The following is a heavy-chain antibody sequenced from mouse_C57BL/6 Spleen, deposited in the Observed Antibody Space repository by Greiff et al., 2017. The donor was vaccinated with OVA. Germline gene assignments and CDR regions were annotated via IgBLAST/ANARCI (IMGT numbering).Heavy chain of an antibody. CDR1: GYTFTDYE. V-gene: IGHV1-15*01. Sequence: QVQLQQSGAELVRPGASVTLSCKASGYTFTDYEMHWVKQTPVQGLEWIGAIDPETGGTAYNEKFKGKATLTADKSSSTAYMELLSLTSEDSDDYSCTRWGFAYYCNYDFDYWGQGTTLTVSS. J-gene: IGHJ2*01. CDR3: TRWGFAYYCNYDFDY. CDR2: IDPETGGT. D-gene: IGHD2-10*01.